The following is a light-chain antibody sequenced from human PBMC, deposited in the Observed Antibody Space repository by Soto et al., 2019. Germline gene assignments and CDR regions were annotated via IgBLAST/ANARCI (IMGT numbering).Light chain of an antibody. Sequence: QSALTQPASVSGSPGQSITISCTGTNSDVGGYNYVSWYQQHPGKAPKLMIYDVSNRPSGVSNRFSGSKSGNTASLTISGLQDEDEADYYCSSYTSSSTLLYVFGTGTKVTVL. J-gene: IGLJ1*01. CDR1: NSDVGGYNY. CDR3: SSYTSSSTLLYV. V-gene: IGLV2-14*01. CDR2: DVS.